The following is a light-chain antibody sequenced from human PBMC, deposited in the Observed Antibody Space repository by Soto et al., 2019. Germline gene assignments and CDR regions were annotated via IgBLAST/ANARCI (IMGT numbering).Light chain of an antibody. CDR3: QQYGSSGT. CDR1: QSVSNNY. V-gene: IGKV3-20*01. CDR2: GAS. J-gene: IGKJ1*01. Sequence: VLKLSLGTLSLTRGERATLSCRASQSVSNNYLAWYQQKPGQAPRLLIYGASNRATGIPDRFSGSGSGTDFTLTISRLEPEDFAVYYCQQYGSSGTFGQGTKVDI.